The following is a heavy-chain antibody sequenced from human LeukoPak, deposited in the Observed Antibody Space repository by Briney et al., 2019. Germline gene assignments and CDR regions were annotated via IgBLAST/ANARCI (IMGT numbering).Heavy chain of an antibody. CDR3: ASGYYFDY. CDR1: GFTFSDDY. V-gene: IGHV3-7*03. J-gene: IGHJ4*02. Sequence: GGSLRLSCAASGFTFSDDYMSWIRQAPGKGLEWVANIKQDGSEKYYVDSVKGRFTISRDNAKNSLYLQMNSLRAEDTAVYYCASGYYFDYWGQGTLVTVSS. CDR2: IKQDGSEK.